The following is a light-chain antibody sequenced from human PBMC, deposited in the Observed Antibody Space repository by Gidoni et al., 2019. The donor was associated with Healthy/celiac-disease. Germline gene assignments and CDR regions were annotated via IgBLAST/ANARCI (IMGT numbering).Light chain of an antibody. J-gene: IGLJ1*01. V-gene: IGLV2-14*01. Sequence: QSALTQPASVSGSPGQSITISCTGTSSDVGGYNYVSWYQQRPGKAPNLMIYYVSNRPSGVSNRFSGSKSGNTASLTISGFQAEDEADYYCSSYTSSSTRVFGTGTKVTVL. CDR1: SSDVGGYNY. CDR3: SSYTSSSTRV. CDR2: YVS.